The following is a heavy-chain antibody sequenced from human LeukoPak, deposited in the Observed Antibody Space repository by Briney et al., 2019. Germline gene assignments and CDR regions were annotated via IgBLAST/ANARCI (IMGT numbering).Heavy chain of an antibody. D-gene: IGHD3-10*01. CDR1: GFTFSNAW. CDR2: IKSKTDGGTT. CDR3: TTAYYYGSGSRGFDY. Sequence: PGASLRLPCAASGFTFSNAWMSWVRQAPGKGLEWVGRIKSKTDGGTTDYAAPVKGRFTISRDDSKNTLYLQMNSLKTEDTAVYYCTTAYYYGSGSRGFDYWGQGTLVTVSS. J-gene: IGHJ4*02. V-gene: IGHV3-15*01.